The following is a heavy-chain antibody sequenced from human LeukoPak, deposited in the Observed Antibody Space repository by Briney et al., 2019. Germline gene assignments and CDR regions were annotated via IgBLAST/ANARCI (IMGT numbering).Heavy chain of an antibody. D-gene: IGHD6-19*01. CDR2: IYTSGST. V-gene: IGHV4-4*07. CDR1: GGSISSYY. Sequence: SETLSLTCTVSGGSISSYYWSCIRQPAGKGLEWIGRIYTSGSTNYNPSLKSRVTMSVDTSKNQFSLKLSSVTAADTAVYYCARDYIPQGGWYASFDYWGQGTLVTVSS. J-gene: IGHJ4*02. CDR3: ARDYIPQGGWYASFDY.